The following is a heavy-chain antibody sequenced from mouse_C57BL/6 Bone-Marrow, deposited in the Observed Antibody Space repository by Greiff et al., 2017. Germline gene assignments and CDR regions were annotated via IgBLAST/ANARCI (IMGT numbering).Heavy chain of an antibody. CDR2: INPSSGYT. V-gene: IGHV1-7*01. CDR1: GYTFTSYW. Sequence: VQRVESGAELAKPGASVKLSCKASGYTFTSYWMHWVKQRPGQGLEWIGYINPSSGYTKYNQKFKDKATLTADKSSSTAYMQLSSLTYEDSAVYYCARSYGYDGAWFAYWGQGTLVTVSA. D-gene: IGHD2-2*01. CDR3: ARSYGYDGAWFAY. J-gene: IGHJ3*01.